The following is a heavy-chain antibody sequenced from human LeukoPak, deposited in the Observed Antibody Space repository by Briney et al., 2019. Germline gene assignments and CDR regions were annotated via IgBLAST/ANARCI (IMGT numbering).Heavy chain of an antibody. CDR3: AISPEYYDSSGYYYPFDY. CDR1: GYTFTTYT. D-gene: IGHD3-22*01. J-gene: IGHJ4*02. Sequence: ASVKVSCKASGYTFTTYTIHWVRQAPGQSLEWMGWINAGNGNTKYSQEFQDRVTITRDMSTSTVYMELSSLRSEDTAVYYCAISPEYYDSSGYYYPFDYWGQGTLVTVSS. CDR2: INAGNGNT. V-gene: IGHV1-3*03.